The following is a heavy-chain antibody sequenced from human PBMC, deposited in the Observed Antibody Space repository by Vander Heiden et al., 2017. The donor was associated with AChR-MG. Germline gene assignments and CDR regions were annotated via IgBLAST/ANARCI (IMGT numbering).Heavy chain of an antibody. CDR2: ISGSGGST. D-gene: IGHD3-9*01. CDR1: GFPFRSYA. J-gene: IGHJ4*02. Sequence: EVQLLESGGGFVQPGGSLRLSCAASGFPFRSYAMRWVRQAPGKGLEWVSAISGSGGSTYYADSVKGRCTISRDNSKNTLYLQMNSLRAEDTEVYYCAKEDESLEDDILTGYSSHDYWGQGTLVTVS. CDR3: AKEDESLEDDILTGYSSHDY. V-gene: IGHV3-23*01.